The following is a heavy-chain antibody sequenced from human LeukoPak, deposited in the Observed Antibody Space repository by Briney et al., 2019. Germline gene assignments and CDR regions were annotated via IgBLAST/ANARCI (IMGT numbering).Heavy chain of an antibody. J-gene: IGHJ4*02. CDR3: ARGGGNKFDY. D-gene: IGHD2-15*01. Sequence: SETLSLTCTVSGGSISSYYWNWIRQPPGKGLEWIGFILYSGTTNYNPSLKSRVTISVDTSKNQFSLKLSSVTAADTAVYYCARGGGNKFDYWGQGTLVTVSS. CDR1: GGSISSYY. V-gene: IGHV4-59*01. CDR2: ILYSGTT.